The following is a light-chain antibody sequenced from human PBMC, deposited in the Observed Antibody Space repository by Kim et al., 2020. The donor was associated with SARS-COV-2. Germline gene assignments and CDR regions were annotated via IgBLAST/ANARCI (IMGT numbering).Light chain of an antibody. CDR3: QQYNSYPRT. V-gene: IGKV1-16*02. J-gene: IGKJ1*01. CDR1: QGISNY. Sequence: ASGGDRHTITCRACQGISNYLVWFKQNPGKAPKPLIYAESSLQSGVPSKFIGSRSGTDFTLTISSLQPEDFGTYYGQQYNSYPRTFGQGTTVDIK. CDR2: AES.